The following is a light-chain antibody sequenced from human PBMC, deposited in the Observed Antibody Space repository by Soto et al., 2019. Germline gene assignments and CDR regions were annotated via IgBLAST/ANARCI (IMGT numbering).Light chain of an antibody. Sequence: QSALTQPASVSGSPGQSITISCTGTSSDIGSYNYVSWYQHHPGKAPKLMIYEVSNRPSGVSNRFSGSKSGNTASLIISGLQAEDEADYYCSSYTSSSTYVLFGGGTKLTVL. CDR2: EVS. J-gene: IGLJ2*01. CDR3: SSYTSSSTYVL. V-gene: IGLV2-14*01. CDR1: SSDIGSYNY.